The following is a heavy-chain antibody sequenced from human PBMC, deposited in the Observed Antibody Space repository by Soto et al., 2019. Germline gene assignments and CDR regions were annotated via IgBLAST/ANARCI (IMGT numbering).Heavy chain of an antibody. Sequence: GGSLRLSCAASGFTFSSYAMSWVRQAPGKGLEWVSAISGSGGSTYYADSVKGRFTISRDNSKNTLYLQMNSLRAEDTAVYYCAKVGEGDYDILTGYYTHGYYYYGMDVWGQGTTVTVSS. J-gene: IGHJ6*02. CDR2: ISGSGGST. CDR3: AKVGEGDYDILTGYYTHGYYYYGMDV. CDR1: GFTFSSYA. D-gene: IGHD3-9*01. V-gene: IGHV3-23*01.